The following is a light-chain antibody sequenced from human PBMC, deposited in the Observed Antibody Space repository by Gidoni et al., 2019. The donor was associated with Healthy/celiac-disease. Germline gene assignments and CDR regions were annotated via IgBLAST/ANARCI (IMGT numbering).Light chain of an antibody. V-gene: IGKV1-5*03. CDR3: QQDNSYPLT. J-gene: IGKJ4*01. CDR1: QSISSW. CDR2: KAS. Sequence: DIQMTQSPSTLSASVGDRVTITCRASQSISSWLAWYQQKPGKAPKLLIYKASSLESGVPSRFSGSGSGTEFTLTISSLQPDDFATYYCQQDNSYPLTFGGGPRWRSN.